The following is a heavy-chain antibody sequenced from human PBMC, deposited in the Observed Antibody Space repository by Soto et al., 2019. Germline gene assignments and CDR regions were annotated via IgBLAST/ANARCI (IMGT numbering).Heavy chain of an antibody. CDR3: AKDRAGTMVRGGDAFDI. CDR2: ISGSGGGT. V-gene: IGHV3-23*01. Sequence: GGSLRLSCAASGFTFSSYAMSWVRQAPGKGLEWVSAISGSGGGTYYADSVKGRFTISRDNSKNTLYLQMNSLRAEDTAVYYCAKDRAGTMVRGGDAFDIWGQGTMVTVSS. J-gene: IGHJ3*02. CDR1: GFTFSSYA. D-gene: IGHD3-10*01.